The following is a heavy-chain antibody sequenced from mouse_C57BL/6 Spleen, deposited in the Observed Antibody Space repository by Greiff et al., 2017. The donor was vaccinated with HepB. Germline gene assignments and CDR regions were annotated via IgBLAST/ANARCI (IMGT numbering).Heavy chain of an antibody. V-gene: IGHV1-81*01. D-gene: IGHD1-1*01. CDR1: GYTFTSYG. CDR3: ARSDYYGSSLFDY. J-gene: IGHJ2*01. CDR2: IYPRSGNT. Sequence: VQLQQSGAELARPGASVKLSCKASGYTFTSYGISWVKQRTGQGLEWIGEIYPRSGNTYYNEKFKGKATLTADKASSTAYMELRSLTSEDSAVYFCARSDYYGSSLFDYWGQGTTRTVSS.